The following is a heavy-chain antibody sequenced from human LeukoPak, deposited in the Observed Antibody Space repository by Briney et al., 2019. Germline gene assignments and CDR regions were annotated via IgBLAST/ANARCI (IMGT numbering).Heavy chain of an antibody. CDR2: ISAYNGNT. CDR3: ASSGSPLGDWFDP. V-gene: IGHV1-18*01. CDR1: GGTFSSYA. Sequence: ASVKVSCKASGGTFSSYAISWVRQAPGQGLEWMGWISAYNGNTNYAQKLQGRVTMTTDTSTSTAYMELRSLRSDDTAVYYCASSGSPLGDWFDPWGQGTLVTVSS. J-gene: IGHJ5*02. D-gene: IGHD6-19*01.